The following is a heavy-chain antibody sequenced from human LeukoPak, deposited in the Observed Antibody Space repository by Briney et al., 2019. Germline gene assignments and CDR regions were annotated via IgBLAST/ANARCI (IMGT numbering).Heavy chain of an antibody. D-gene: IGHD3-10*01. CDR3: ARDRTITMVRGYYYYMDV. V-gene: IGHV1-2*02. J-gene: IGHJ6*03. Sequence: ASVKVSCKASGYTFTGYYMHWVRQAPGQGLEWMGWINPNSGGTNYAQKLQGRVTMTTDTSTSTAYMELRSLRSDDTAVYYCARDRTITMVRGYYYYMDVWGKGTTVTVSS. CDR2: INPNSGGT. CDR1: GYTFTGYY.